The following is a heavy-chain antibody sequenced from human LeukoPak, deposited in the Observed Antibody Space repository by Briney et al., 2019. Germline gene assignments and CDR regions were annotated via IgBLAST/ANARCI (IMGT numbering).Heavy chain of an antibody. Sequence: PSQTLSLTCTVSGGSVSSGTYYWTWIRQPAGKGLEWIGRIYTSGSTNFNPSLKSRVSISLDTSKNQFSLKLSSVTAADTAVYYCARDVPSDYWGQGTLVTVSS. J-gene: IGHJ4*02. CDR3: ARDVPSDY. CDR1: GGSVSSGTYY. CDR2: IYTSGST. V-gene: IGHV4-61*02.